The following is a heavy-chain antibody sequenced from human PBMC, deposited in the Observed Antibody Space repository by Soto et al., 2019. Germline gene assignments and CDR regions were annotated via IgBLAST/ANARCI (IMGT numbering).Heavy chain of an antibody. V-gene: IGHV4-30-2*01. CDR3: ARARVVTTVPKLGDWFDP. J-gene: IGHJ5*02. D-gene: IGHD4-17*01. CDR1: GGSISSGGYS. CDR2: IYHSGST. Sequence: QLQLQESGSGLVKPSQTLSLTCAVSGGSISSGGYSWSWIRQPPGKGLEWIGYIYHSGSTYYNPSIKSGVTISVDRSKNQFSLKLSYVTAADTAVYYCARARVVTTVPKLGDWFDPWGQGTLVTVSS.